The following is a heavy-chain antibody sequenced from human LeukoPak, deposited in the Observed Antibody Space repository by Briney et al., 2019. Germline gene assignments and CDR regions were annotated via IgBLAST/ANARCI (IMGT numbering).Heavy chain of an antibody. CDR2: INEDGSTT. D-gene: IGHD1-26*01. CDR3: VRDLGGRSGH. V-gene: IGHV3-74*01. CDR1: GFTFGVNG. Sequence: GGSLRLSCAASGFTFGVNGMHWVGQGPGKGLVWVSRINEDGSTTNYADSVKGRSTIFRDNAKNTLYLQMNSLRAEDTAVYYCVRDLGGRSGHWGQGTLVTVSS. J-gene: IGHJ4*02.